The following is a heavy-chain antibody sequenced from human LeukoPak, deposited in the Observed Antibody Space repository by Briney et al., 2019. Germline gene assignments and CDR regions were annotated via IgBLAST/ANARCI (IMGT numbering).Heavy chain of an antibody. CDR2: IRYDGSNK. CDR1: GFTFSSYG. J-gene: IGHJ3*02. CDR3: AKDIAAAGNDAFDI. D-gene: IGHD6-13*01. Sequence: GGSLRLSCAASGFTFSSYGMHWVRQAPGKGLEWVAFIRYDGSNKYYADSVKGRFTISRDNSKNTLYLQMYSLRAEDTAVYYCAKDIAAAGNDAFDIWGQGTMVTVSS. V-gene: IGHV3-30*02.